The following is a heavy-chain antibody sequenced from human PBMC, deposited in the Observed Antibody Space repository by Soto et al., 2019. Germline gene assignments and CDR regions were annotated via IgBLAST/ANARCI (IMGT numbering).Heavy chain of an antibody. D-gene: IGHD2-15*01. V-gene: IGHV3-9*01. J-gene: IGHJ4*02. CDR1: GFTFDDFA. CDR3: TRCGPDAFCGGGRCYFDY. Sequence: EVQLVESGGGLVQPGRSLRLSCAASGFTFDDFAMHWVRRVPGKGLEWVSSITWNSNVIGYADSVKGRFTISRDNAKNSLYLQMNSLRPEDTAFYYCTRCGPDAFCGGGRCYFDYWGQGTLVTVSS. CDR2: ITWNSNVI.